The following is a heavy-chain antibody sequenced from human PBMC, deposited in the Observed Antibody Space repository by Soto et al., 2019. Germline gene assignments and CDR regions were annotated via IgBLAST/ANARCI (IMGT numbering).Heavy chain of an antibody. CDR2: INPAPGAA. V-gene: IGHV1-2*02. J-gene: IGHJ3*02. D-gene: IGHD3-3*01. CDR3: ARGGGVGVAGSAAFDM. CDR1: GYPVTAYY. Sequence: QLHLVQSGAVVKKPGASVTVSCSASGYPVTAYYMHWVRQAPGRGLEWMGGINPAPGAAKYKQTFQGRVTMTRDTSTSTVFMELSGLTSEDTAVFYCARGGGVGVAGSAAFDMWGQGTLVTVSS.